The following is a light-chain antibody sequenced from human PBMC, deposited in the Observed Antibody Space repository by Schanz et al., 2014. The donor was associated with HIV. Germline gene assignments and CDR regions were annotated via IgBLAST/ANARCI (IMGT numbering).Light chain of an antibody. CDR1: SRDVGGHNY. Sequence: QSALTQPASVSGSPGQSITIYCSGTSRDVGGHNYVSWYQQHPGKAPKFMIYDVSNRPSGVSNRFSGSKSGNTASLTISGLQSEDEADYYCAAWDDSLNVWVFGGGTKLTVL. J-gene: IGLJ3*02. V-gene: IGLV2-14*01. CDR2: DVS. CDR3: AAWDDSLNVWV.